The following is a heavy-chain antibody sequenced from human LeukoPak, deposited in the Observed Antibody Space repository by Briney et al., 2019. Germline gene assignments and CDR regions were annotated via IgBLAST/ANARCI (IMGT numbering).Heavy chain of an antibody. V-gene: IGHV4-34*01. J-gene: IGHJ6*03. CDR2: INHSGST. Sequence: PSETLSLTCAVYGGSFSGYYWSWIRQPPGKGLEWIGEINHSGSTNYNPSLKSRVTISVDTSKNQFSLKLSSVTAADTAVCYCASARPHYYYYYMDVWGKGTTVTVSS. CDR1: GGSFSGYY. CDR3: ASARPHYYYYYMDV.